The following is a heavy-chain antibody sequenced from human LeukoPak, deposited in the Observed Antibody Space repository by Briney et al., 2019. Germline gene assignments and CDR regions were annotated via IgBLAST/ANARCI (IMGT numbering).Heavy chain of an antibody. CDR2: ISYDGSNK. J-gene: IGHJ4*02. CDR1: GFTFSSSG. CDR3: AKDSYDRSGYYYYYFAY. V-gene: IGHV3-30*18. Sequence: GGSLRLSCAASGFTFSSSGMHWVRQAPGKGLEWVAVISYDGSNKYYADFVKGRFTISRDNSKNTQYLQMNSLRAGDTAVYYCAKDSYDRSGYYYYYFAYWGQGTQVTVSS. D-gene: IGHD3-22*01.